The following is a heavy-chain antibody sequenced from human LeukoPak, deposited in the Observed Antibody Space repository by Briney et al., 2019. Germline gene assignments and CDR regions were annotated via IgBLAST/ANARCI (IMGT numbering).Heavy chain of an antibody. CDR1: GFTFSGSD. D-gene: IGHD3-22*01. Sequence: GGSLRLSCAASGFTFSGSDMHWVRQASGKGLEWLGRIRSKANSYATAYAASVKGRFTISRDDSKNTAYLQMNSLKTEDTAVYYCTRDSSVSPPSRGWFDPWGQGTLVTVSS. CDR3: TRDSSVSPPSRGWFDP. CDR2: IRSKANSYAT. J-gene: IGHJ5*02. V-gene: IGHV3-73*01.